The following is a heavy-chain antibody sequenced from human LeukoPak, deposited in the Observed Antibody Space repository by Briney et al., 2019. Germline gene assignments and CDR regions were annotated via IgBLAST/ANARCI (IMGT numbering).Heavy chain of an antibody. J-gene: IGHJ6*03. CDR2: IYYSGST. CDR1: GGSISSSY. D-gene: IGHD1-14*01. CDR3: ASAVAEDFYYYYMDV. Sequence: SETLSLTCTVSGGSISSSYWTWIRQPPGKGLEWIGYIYYSGSTNYNPSLKSRVTISVDTSKNQLSLNLSSVTAADTAVYYCASAVAEDFYYYYMDVWGKGTTVTVSS. V-gene: IGHV4-59*01.